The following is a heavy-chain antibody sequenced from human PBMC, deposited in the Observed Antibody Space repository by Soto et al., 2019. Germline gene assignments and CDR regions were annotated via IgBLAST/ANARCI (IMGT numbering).Heavy chain of an antibody. V-gene: IGHV3-23*01. J-gene: IGHJ4*02. CDR3: ARNSGYDYYGSTGIEW. CDR1: GFTFSSYA. CDR2: IGGSGGTT. D-gene: IGHD5-12*01. Sequence: QPGGSLRLSCAASGFTFSSYAMTWARRAPGKGLEWVSAIGGSGGTTYYADSVKGRITTSRDNSRNTLYLQMNSLRAEDTAVYYCARNSGYDYYGSTGIEWWGQGTLVTVSS.